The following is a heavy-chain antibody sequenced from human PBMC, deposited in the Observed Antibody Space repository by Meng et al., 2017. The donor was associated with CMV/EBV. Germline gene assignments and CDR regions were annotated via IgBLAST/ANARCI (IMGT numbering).Heavy chain of an antibody. J-gene: IGHJ4*02. Sequence: PSVKVSCEASGYTFTSYGISWVRQAPGQGLEWMGWISAYNVNTNYAQNLQGRVTMTTDTSTSTAYMELRSLRSDDTAVYYCARGFVLEGLDYWGQGTLVTVSS. CDR1: GYTFTSYG. CDR2: ISAYNVNT. D-gene: IGHD1-1*01. V-gene: IGHV1-18*01. CDR3: ARGFVLEGLDY.